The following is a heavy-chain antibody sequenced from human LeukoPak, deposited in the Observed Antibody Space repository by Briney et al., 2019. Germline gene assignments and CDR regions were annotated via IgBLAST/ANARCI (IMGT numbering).Heavy chain of an antibody. CDR3: ARVLRYFDWSDYYFDY. CDR1: GGSFSGYY. J-gene: IGHJ4*02. D-gene: IGHD3-9*01. Sequence: PSETLSLTCAVYGGSFSGYYWSWIRQPPGKGLEWIGEINHSGSTNYNPSLKSRVTISVDTSKNQFSLKLSSVTAADTAVYYCARVLRYFDWSDYYFDYWGQGTLVTVSS. CDR2: INHSGST. V-gene: IGHV4-34*01.